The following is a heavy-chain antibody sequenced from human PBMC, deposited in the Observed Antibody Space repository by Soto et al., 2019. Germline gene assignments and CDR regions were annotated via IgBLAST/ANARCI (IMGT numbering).Heavy chain of an antibody. Sequence: PGESLKISCKGSGYSFTSYWISWVRQMPGKGLEWMGRIDPSDSYTNYSPSFQGHVTISADKSISTAYLQWSSLKASDTAMYYCARQPGVAGTNHALDYWGQGTRVTVSS. CDR1: GYSFTSYW. V-gene: IGHV5-10-1*01. CDR2: IDPSDSYT. J-gene: IGHJ4*02. D-gene: IGHD6-19*01. CDR3: ARQPGVAGTNHALDY.